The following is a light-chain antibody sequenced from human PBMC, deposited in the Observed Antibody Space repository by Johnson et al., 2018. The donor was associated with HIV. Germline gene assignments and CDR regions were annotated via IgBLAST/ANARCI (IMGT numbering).Light chain of an antibody. CDR2: DNN. J-gene: IGLJ1*01. CDR3: GTWESRLSAV. V-gene: IGLV1-51*01. CDR1: SSNIGNNY. Sequence: QAVLTQPPSVSAAPGQKVTISCSGTSSNIGNNYVSWYQHLPGTAPKLVIYDNNNRPSGIPDRFSGSKSGTSATLGITGLQTGDEADYYCGTWESRLSAVFGTGTKVTVL.